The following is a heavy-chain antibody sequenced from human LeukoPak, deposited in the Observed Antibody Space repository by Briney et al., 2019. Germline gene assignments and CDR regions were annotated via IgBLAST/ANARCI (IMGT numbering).Heavy chain of an antibody. CDR1: GFTNSNSS. Sequence: SVKVSCKASGFTNSNSSVQWVRQARGQRPEWIGWIVVGTGKTNYAQRLQERVTITRDMSAGTVDMELSSLRSEDTAVYYCAATSIRMVQRIIYYGKDVWGQGTTVTVSS. CDR3: AATSIRMVQRIIYYGKDV. V-gene: IGHV1-58*01. CDR2: IVVGTGKT. D-gene: IGHD3-10*01. J-gene: IGHJ6*02.